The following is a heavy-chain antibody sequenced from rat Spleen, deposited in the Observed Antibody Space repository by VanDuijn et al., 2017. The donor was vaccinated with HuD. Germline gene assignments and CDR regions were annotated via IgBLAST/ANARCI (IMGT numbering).Heavy chain of an antibody. CDR2: IWGNGDT. CDR3: AVIFIRTTVYFDY. CDR1: GFSLSSYG. Sequence: QVQLKESGPGLVKPSLTLSLTCSVSGFSLSSYGVIWVRQPPGKGLEWMGVIWGNGDTNYNSALQSRLSISRDTSKSQVFLKMNSLQTGDTAMYFCAVIFIRTTVYFDYWGQGVMVTVSS. J-gene: IGHJ2*01. D-gene: IGHD1-10*01. V-gene: IGHV2S61*01.